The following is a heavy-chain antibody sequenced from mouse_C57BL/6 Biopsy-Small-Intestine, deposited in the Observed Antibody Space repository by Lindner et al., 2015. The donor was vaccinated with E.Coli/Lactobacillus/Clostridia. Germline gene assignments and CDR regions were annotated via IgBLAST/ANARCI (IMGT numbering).Heavy chain of an antibody. CDR2: INPSTGDT. CDR1: GYSFTGYY. Sequence: VQLQESGPELMKPGASVKISCKASGYSFTGYYMHWVKQSPEKSLEWIGEINPSTGDTTYNQKFKGKATLTVDRSSSTAYMELSSLTSEDSAVYYCARLITTMVPTGYYYAMDYWGSRNLSHRLL. J-gene: IGHJ4*01. V-gene: IGHV1-42*01. D-gene: IGHD1-1*01. CDR3: ARLITTMVPTGYYYAMDY.